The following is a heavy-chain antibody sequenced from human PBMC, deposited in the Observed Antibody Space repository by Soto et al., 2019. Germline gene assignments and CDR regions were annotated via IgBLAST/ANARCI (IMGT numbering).Heavy chain of an antibody. CDR3: VTTRDGTTYFAY. V-gene: IGHV5-51*01. D-gene: IGHD1-7*01. Sequence: PGESLKISCQGSGYTFSNFWIGWVRQMPGEGLEWMGLMYPWTSDTRYSPSFQGHVTISVDTSTSTGYLQWSSLKASDTAMYYCVTTRDGTTYFAYWGQGTLVTV. J-gene: IGHJ4*02. CDR2: MYPWTSDT. CDR1: GYTFSNFW.